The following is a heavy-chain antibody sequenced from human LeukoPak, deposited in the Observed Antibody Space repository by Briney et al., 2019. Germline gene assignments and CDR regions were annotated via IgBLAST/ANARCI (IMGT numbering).Heavy chain of an antibody. CDR1: GDSISSRSYY. CDR3: ARRRYYDSTGYLD. D-gene: IGHD3-22*01. J-gene: IGHJ1*01. V-gene: IGHV4-39*01. Sequence: SETLSLTCTISGDSISSRSYYWGWIRQPPGKGLAWIGDIYYRGSTYYSPSLKSRVSISIDTSNNQFSLTLNSVTAADTALYFCARRRYYDSTGYLDWGQGTLVTVSS. CDR2: IYYRGST.